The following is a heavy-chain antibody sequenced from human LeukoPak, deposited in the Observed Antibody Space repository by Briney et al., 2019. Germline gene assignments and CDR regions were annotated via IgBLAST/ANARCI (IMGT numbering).Heavy chain of an antibody. J-gene: IGHJ4*02. CDR1: GFTFSSYW. Sequence: GGSLRLSCAASGFTFSSYWMDWVRQAPGKGLEWVANIKQDGSEKYYVDSVKGRFTISRDNGNNSLHLQMNSLRAEDTPVYYCAREMSGSGSLWGQGTLVTVSS. D-gene: IGHD3-10*01. CDR2: IKQDGSEK. CDR3: AREMSGSGSL. V-gene: IGHV3-7*04.